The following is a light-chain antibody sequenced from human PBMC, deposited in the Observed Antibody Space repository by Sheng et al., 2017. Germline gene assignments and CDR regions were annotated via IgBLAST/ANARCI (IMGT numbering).Light chain of an antibody. Sequence: SYELTQPPSVSVAPGQTARITCGGTNIGDTNVQWYQQRPGQAPVMVVYADSDRPSGIPERLSGSNSGNTATLTISRVEVGDEADYYCQVFDGRSGHVVFGGGTKLTVL. CDR1: NIGDTN. CDR2: ADS. J-gene: IGLJ2*01. V-gene: IGLV3-21*02. CDR3: QVFDGRSGHVV.